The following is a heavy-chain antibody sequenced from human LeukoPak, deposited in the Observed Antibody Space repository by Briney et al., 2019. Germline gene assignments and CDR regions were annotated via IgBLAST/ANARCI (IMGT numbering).Heavy chain of an antibody. J-gene: IGHJ3*02. CDR1: GFTFSTYS. V-gene: IGHV3-48*01. D-gene: IGHD1-26*01. Sequence: GGSLRLSCAASGFTFSTYSMNWVRQAPGKGLEWISYISDSSSFKYYADSVKGRFIISRDNAKNSLYLQMDSLRAEDTAVFYCAGSSGTYLRSDAFDMWGEGTTVT. CDR3: AGSSGTYLRSDAFDM. CDR2: ISDSSSFK.